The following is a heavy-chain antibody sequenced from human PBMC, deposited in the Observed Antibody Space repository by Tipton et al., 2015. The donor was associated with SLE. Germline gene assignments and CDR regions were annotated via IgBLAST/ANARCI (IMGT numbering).Heavy chain of an antibody. CDR3: TTQELRGFSSLGAFDI. CDR2: IKSKTDGGTT. Sequence: SLRLSCAASGFTFSNAWMSWVRQAPGKGLEWVGRIKSKTDGGTTDYAAPVKGRFTISRDDSKNTLYLQMNSLKTEDTAVYYCTTQELRGFSSLGAFDIWGQGTMVTVSS. V-gene: IGHV3-15*01. CDR1: GFTFSNAW. D-gene: IGHD5-18*01. J-gene: IGHJ3*02.